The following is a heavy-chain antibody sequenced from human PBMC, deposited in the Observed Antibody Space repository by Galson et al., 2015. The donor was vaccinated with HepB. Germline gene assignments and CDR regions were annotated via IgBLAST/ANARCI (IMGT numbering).Heavy chain of an antibody. Sequence: SVKVSCKASGYTFTSYYMHWVRQAPGQGLEWMGIINPSGGSTSYAQKFQSRVTMTRDTSTSTVYMELSSLRSEDTAVYYCARPGYSSSWSHYDAFDIWGQGTMVTVSS. CDR1: GYTFTSYY. V-gene: IGHV1-46*01. D-gene: IGHD6-13*01. CDR2: INPSGGST. CDR3: ARPGYSSSWSHYDAFDI. J-gene: IGHJ3*02.